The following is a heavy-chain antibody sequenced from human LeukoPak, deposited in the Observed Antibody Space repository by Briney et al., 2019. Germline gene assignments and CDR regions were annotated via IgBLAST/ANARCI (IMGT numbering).Heavy chain of an antibody. CDR1: GYTFIRYA. Sequence: ASVKVSCKAFGYTFIRYAMNWVRQAPGQRLEWRGWIKANTPNPTYAQGFTGRFVFSLDTSVSTAYLRISSLKAEDTAVYYCARTIAVAGYMDVWGKGTTVTVSS. V-gene: IGHV7-4-1*02. CDR3: ARTIAVAGYMDV. D-gene: IGHD6-19*01. J-gene: IGHJ6*03. CDR2: IKANTPNP.